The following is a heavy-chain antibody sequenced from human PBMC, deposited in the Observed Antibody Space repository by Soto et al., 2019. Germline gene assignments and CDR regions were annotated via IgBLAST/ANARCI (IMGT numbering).Heavy chain of an antibody. J-gene: IGHJ4*02. Sequence: QVQLQESGPGLVKPSGTLSLTCAVSGGSISSSNWWSWVRQPPGKGLEWIGEIYHSGSTNYNPSLKGRVTISEEKPKTQFSLKLSPVTAAATAGNYCARGIPPAAGGVAYWGQGTLVTASP. CDR2: IYHSGST. D-gene: IGHD2-2*01. V-gene: IGHV4-4*02. CDR1: GGSISSSNW. CDR3: ARGIPPAAGGVAY.